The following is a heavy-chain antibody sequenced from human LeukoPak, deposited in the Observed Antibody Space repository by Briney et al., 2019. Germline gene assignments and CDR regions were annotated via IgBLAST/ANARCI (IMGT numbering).Heavy chain of an antibody. D-gene: IGHD4-23*01. CDR3: ARDHYGGKREGDAFDI. Sequence: PGGSLRLSCAASGFTFSDYYMSWIRQAPGKGLEWISYISSSGITIYYADSVKGRFTISRDNAKNSLYLQMNSLRAEDTAIYYCARDHYGGKREGDAFDIWGHGTMVTVSS. V-gene: IGHV3-11*01. J-gene: IGHJ3*02. CDR2: ISSSGITI. CDR1: GFTFSDYY.